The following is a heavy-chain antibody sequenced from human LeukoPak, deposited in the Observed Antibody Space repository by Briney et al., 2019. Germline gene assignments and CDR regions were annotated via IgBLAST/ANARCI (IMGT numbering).Heavy chain of an antibody. V-gene: IGHV3-9*01. D-gene: IGHD2/OR15-2a*01. J-gene: IGHJ4*02. Sequence: EPGGSLRLSCAASGFTFNNYGMHWVRQAPGKGLEWVSGISWNSGTLGYADSVKGRFTISRDNAKNTVYLQMNSLRAEDTAVYYCVSFYETYWGRGTLVTVSS. CDR2: ISWNSGTL. CDR1: GFTFNNYG. CDR3: VSFYETY.